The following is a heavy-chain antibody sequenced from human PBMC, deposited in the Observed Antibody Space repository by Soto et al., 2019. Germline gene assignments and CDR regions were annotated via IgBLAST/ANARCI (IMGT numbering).Heavy chain of an antibody. CDR2: IYPGDSDT. V-gene: IGHV5-51*01. J-gene: IGHJ3*02. Sequence: KGLEWMGIIYPGDSDTRYSPSFQGQVTISADKSISTAYLQWSSLKASDTAMYYCARHLGINGTTGEHDVSDIRRKGTMVTGTS. CDR3: ARHLGINGTTGEHDVSDI. D-gene: IGHD1-20*01.